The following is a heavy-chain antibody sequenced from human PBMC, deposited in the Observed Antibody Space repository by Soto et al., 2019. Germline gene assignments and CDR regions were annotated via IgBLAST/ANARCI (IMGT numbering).Heavy chain of an antibody. CDR3: ARGLSFRGDFDV. CDR1: GGSISSSSW. J-gene: IGHJ3*01. Sequence: HLQESGPGLVKPSGTLSLTCDVSGGSISSSSWWTWVRQSPGKGLEWIGEIYHAGSTNYNPSFQSRVTILPDKSKNHFSLRLTSVTAADTAIYYCARGLSFRGDFDVWGQGTTVTVSS. V-gene: IGHV4-4*02. CDR2: IYHAGST. D-gene: IGHD2-21*02.